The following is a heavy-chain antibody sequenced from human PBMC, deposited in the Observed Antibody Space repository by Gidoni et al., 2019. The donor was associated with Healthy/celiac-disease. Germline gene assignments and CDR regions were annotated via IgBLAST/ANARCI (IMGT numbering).Heavy chain of an antibody. J-gene: IGHJ4*02. Sequence: QVQLQESGPGLVKPSQTLSLTCTVSGGSISSGGYYWSWIRQHPGKGLEWIGYSYYSGSTYYNPSLKSRVTISVDTSKNQFSLKLSSVTAADTAGYYWAREVCSGGSCYPDYWGQGTLVTVSS. CDR1: GGSISSGGYY. V-gene: IGHV4-31*03. D-gene: IGHD2-15*01. CDR3: AREVCSGGSCYPDY. CDR2: SYYSGST.